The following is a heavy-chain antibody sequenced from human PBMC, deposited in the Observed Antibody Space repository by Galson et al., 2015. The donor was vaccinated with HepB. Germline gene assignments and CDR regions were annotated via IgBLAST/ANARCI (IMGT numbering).Heavy chain of an antibody. V-gene: IGHV4-39*07. D-gene: IGHD2-2*02. Sequence: LSLTCTVSGGSISSSSYYWGWIRQPPGKGLEWIGSIYYSGSTYYNPSLKSRVTISVDTSKNQFSLKLSSVTAADTAVYYCARARYCSSTSCYTPPFDYWGQGTLVTVSS. CDR1: GGSISSSSYY. J-gene: IGHJ4*02. CDR3: ARARYCSSTSCYTPPFDY. CDR2: IYYSGST.